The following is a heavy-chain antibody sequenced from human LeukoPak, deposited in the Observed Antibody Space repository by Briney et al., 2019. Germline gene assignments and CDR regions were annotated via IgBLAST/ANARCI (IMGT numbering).Heavy chain of an antibody. J-gene: IGHJ3*02. CDR1: GFTFSSYG. Sequence: GWSLRLSCAASGFTFSSYGMHWVRQAPGKGLEWVAVIWYDGSNKYYADSVKGRFTISRDNSKNTLYLQMNSLRAEDTAVYYCARGAYGSEVNAFDIWGQGTMVTVSS. D-gene: IGHD3-10*01. CDR2: IWYDGSNK. CDR3: ARGAYGSEVNAFDI. V-gene: IGHV3-33*08.